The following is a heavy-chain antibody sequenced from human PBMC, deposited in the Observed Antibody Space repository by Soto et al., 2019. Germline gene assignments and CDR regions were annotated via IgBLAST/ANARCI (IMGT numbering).Heavy chain of an antibody. Sequence: GGSLRLSCAASGFTFSSYAVHWVRQAPGKGLEWVAVISYDGSNKYYADSVKGRFTISRDNSKNTLYLQMNSLRAEDTAVYYCARDRLFDYWGQGTLVTVSS. CDR2: ISYDGSNK. J-gene: IGHJ4*02. CDR1: GFTFSSYA. V-gene: IGHV3-30-3*01. CDR3: ARDRLFDY.